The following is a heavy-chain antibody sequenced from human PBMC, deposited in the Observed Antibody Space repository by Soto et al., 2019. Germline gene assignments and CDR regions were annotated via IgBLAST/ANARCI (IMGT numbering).Heavy chain of an antibody. CDR3: AKDDVSGDGLWLVSD. D-gene: IGHD2-21*02. CDR2: ITGSGLTI. J-gene: IGHJ4*02. Sequence: GSLRLSCAASGFTFSSYAMIWVRQAPGKGQEWVSGITGSGLTIEHSASVKGRFTISRDNSKNTVYLQMNSLRAEDTAIYYCAKDDVSGDGLWLVSDWGQGTPVTVSS. CDR1: GFTFSSYA. V-gene: IGHV3-23*01.